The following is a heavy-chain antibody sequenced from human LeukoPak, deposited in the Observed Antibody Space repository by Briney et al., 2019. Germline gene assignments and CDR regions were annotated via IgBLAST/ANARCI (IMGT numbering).Heavy chain of an antibody. CDR3: ARDSLFSGFDY. Sequence: SETLSLTCTVSGGSISSYYWSWIRQPPGKGLEWIGYIYYSGSTNYNPSLKSRVTISVDTSKNQFSLKLSSVTAADTAVYYCARDSLFSGFDYWGRGTLVTVSS. CDR2: IYYSGST. D-gene: IGHD3-16*01. J-gene: IGHJ4*02. V-gene: IGHV4-59*01. CDR1: GGSISSYY.